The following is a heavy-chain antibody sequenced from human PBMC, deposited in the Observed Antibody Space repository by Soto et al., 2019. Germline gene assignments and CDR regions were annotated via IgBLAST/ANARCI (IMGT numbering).Heavy chain of an antibody. CDR3: AKGVAAWGYFDY. V-gene: IGHV3-9*01. CDR1: GFTFDDYA. CDR2: ISWSSGSI. D-gene: IGHD6-19*01. Sequence: EVQLVESGGGLVQPGRSLRLSCAASGFTFDDYAMHWVRQAPGKGLEWVSGISWSSGSIGYADSVKGRFTISIDNAQNFLYLQMNSLIAEDTALYYCAKGVAAWGYFDYWGQGTLVTVS. J-gene: IGHJ4*02.